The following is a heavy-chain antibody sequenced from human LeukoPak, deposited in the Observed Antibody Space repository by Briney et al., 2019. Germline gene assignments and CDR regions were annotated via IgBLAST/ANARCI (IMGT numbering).Heavy chain of an antibody. Sequence: GGSLRLSCAASGFTFSDHYMDWVRQAPGKGLEWVGRVRDKAKDYSTEYAASVKGRFTISREDSENSLYLQMSSLKTEDTAVYYCARVSLPMSSGRYYDAFDIWGQGTMVTVSS. CDR1: GFTFSDHY. V-gene: IGHV3-72*01. J-gene: IGHJ3*02. CDR2: VRDKAKDYST. D-gene: IGHD1-26*01. CDR3: ARVSLPMSSGRYYDAFDI.